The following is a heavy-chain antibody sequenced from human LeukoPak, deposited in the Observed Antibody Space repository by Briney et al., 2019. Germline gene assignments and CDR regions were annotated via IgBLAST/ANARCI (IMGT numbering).Heavy chain of an antibody. CDR3: ASHSIPGYCTGGSCHSEYFQH. CDR1: GGSFSGYY. J-gene: IGHJ1*01. V-gene: IGHV4-34*01. Sequence: PSETLSLTCAVYGGSFSGYYWSWIRQPPGKGLEWIGEINHSGSTNYNPSLTSRVTISVDTSKNQFSLKLSSVTAADTAVYYCASHSIPGYCTGGSCHSEYFQHWGQGTLVTVSS. CDR2: INHSGST. D-gene: IGHD2-15*01.